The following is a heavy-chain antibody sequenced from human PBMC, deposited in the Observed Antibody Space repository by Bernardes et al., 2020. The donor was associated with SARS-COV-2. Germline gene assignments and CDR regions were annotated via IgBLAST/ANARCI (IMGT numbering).Heavy chain of an antibody. J-gene: IGHJ4*02. D-gene: IGHD1-26*01. V-gene: IGHV4-39*07. CDR2: LYSSGST. CDR1: GASNSSSSHY. Sequence: SETLSLTCTVSGASNSSSSHYWGWIRQPPGKGLEWIGILYSSGSTYYSPSLKSRVSFSVDNSKNQFSLSLSSVTAEDTATYYCVSNGYYSLDYWGQGTLITVSS. CDR3: VSNGYYSLDY.